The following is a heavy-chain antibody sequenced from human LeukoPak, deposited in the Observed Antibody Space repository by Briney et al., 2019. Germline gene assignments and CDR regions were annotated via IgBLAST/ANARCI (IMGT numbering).Heavy chain of an antibody. V-gene: IGHV3-11*01. CDR2: ISSRGTTT. Sequence: GGSLRLSCLASGFTFRDYYMTWIRQAPGKGLEWISFISSRGTTTDYADSVKGRFTISRDNANSTLFLQMNSLRPEDTAIYYCAKLFESGTYNNFFHYWGQGTLVTVSS. CDR1: GFTFRDYY. D-gene: IGHD3-10*01. J-gene: IGHJ4*02. CDR3: AKLFESGTYNNFFHY.